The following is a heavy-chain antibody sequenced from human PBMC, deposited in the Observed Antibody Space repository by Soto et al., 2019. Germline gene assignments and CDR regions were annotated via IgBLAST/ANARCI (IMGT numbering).Heavy chain of an antibody. CDR1: GFTFSSYA. J-gene: IGHJ4*02. CDR3: AKGSHVVATMDYFDY. Sequence: WGSLRLSCAASGFTFSSYAMSWVRQAPGKGLEWVSAISGSGGSTYYADSVKGRFTISRDNSKNTLYLQMNSLRAEDTAVYYCAKGSHVVATMDYFDYWGQGTLVTVSS. D-gene: IGHD5-12*01. CDR2: ISGSGGST. V-gene: IGHV3-23*01.